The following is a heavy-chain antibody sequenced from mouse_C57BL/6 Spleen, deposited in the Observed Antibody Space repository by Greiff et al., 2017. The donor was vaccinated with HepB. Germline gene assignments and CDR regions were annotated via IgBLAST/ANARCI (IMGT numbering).Heavy chain of an antibody. CDR2: IDPSDSET. J-gene: IGHJ4*01. V-gene: IGHV1-52*01. D-gene: IGHD2-5*01. CDR3: ARKDSNYAYAMDY. CDR1: GYTFTSYW. Sequence: QVHVKQPGAELVRPGSSVKLSCKASGYTFTSYWMHWVKQRPIQGLEWIGNIDPSDSETHYNQKFKDKATLTVDKSSSTAYMQLSSLTSEDSAVYYCARKDSNYAYAMDYWGQGTSVTVSS.